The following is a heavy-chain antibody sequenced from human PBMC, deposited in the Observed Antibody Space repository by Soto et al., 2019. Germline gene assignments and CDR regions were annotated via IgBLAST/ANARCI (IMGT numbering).Heavy chain of an antibody. CDR1: GYTFTSYG. D-gene: IGHD6-19*01. CDR3: VLPGYSSGWYRFDY. J-gene: IGHJ4*02. Sequence: ASVKVSCKASGYTFTSYGISWVRQAPGQGLEWMGWISAYNGNTNYAQKLQGRVTMTTDTSTSTAYMELRSLRSDDTAVYYCVLPGYSSGWYRFDYWGQGTLVTVSS. V-gene: IGHV1-18*01. CDR2: ISAYNGNT.